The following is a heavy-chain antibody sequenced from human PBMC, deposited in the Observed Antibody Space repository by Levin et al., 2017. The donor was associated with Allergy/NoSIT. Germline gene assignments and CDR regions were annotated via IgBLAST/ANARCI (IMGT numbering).Heavy chain of an antibody. Sequence: PSETLSLTCTVSGDSISFYYWSWIRQPPGKGLEWIGYIYYSGSTNYNPSLKSRIIISVDTSKNQISLKLSSVTAADTAIYYCARESFYGSGWFDPWGQGTLVTVSS. CDR2: IYYSGST. CDR1: GDSISFYY. D-gene: IGHD5/OR15-5a*01. J-gene: IGHJ5*02. CDR3: ARESFYGSGWFDP. V-gene: IGHV4-59*01.